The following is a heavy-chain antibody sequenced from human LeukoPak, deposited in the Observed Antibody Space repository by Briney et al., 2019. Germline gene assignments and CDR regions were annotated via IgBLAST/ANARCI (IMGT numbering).Heavy chain of an antibody. CDR3: ARRDSGYYTFNNPFDY. V-gene: IGHV4-39*07. D-gene: IGHD3-22*01. J-gene: IGHJ4*02. Sequence: PSETLSLTCTVSGGSISSSSYYWGWIRQPPGKGLEWIGEINHSGSTNYNPSLKSRVTISVDTSKNQFSLKLSSVTAADTAVYYCARRDSGYYTFNNPFDYWGQGTLVTVSS. CDR1: GGSISSSSYY. CDR2: INHSGST.